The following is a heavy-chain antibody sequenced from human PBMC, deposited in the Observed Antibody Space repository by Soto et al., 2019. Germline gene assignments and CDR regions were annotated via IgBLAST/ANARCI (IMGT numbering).Heavy chain of an antibody. V-gene: IGHV3-7*01. CDR2: IKQDGSEK. Sequence: PGGSLRLSCAASGFSFSSYWMSWVRQAPGKGLEWVANIKQDGSEKYYVDSVKGRFTISRDNAKNSLYLQMNSLRAEDTAVYYYARWRYSGYEPVFDYWGQGTLVTVSS. CDR3: ARWRYSGYEPVFDY. D-gene: IGHD5-12*01. J-gene: IGHJ4*02. CDR1: GFSFSSYW.